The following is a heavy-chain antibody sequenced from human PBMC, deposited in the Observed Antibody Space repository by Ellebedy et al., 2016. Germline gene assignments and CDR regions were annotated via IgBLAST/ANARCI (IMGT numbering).Heavy chain of an antibody. D-gene: IGHD3-22*01. Sequence: LRLXXTVSGGSISSGDYYWSWIRQPPGKGLEWIGYIYYSGSTYYNPSLKSRVTISVDTSKNQFSLKLSSVTAADTAVYYCARDGDSSGIDYWGQGTLVTVSS. V-gene: IGHV4-30-4*01. CDR3: ARDGDSSGIDY. CDR2: IYYSGST. CDR1: GGSISSGDYY. J-gene: IGHJ4*02.